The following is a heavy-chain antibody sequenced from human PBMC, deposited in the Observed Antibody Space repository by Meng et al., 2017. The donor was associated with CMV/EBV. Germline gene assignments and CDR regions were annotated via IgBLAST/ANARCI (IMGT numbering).Heavy chain of an antibody. CDR2: ISYDGSNK. D-gene: IGHD5-18*01. V-gene: IGHV3-30*04. CDR1: GFTFSSYA. CDR3: ARDRSSYYYYYGMDV. Sequence: GGSLRLSCAASGFTFSSYAMHWVRQAPGKGLEWVAVISYDGSNKYYADSVKGRFTISRDNSKNTLYLQMNSLRAEDTAVYYCARDRSSYYYYYGMDVWGQGTTVTVPS. J-gene: IGHJ6*02.